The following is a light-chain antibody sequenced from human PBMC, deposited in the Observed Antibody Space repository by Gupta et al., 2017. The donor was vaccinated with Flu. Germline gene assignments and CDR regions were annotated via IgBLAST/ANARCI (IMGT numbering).Light chain of an antibody. CDR2: AAS. CDR1: QSIASTY. CDR3: QQYVASPET. J-gene: IGKJ2*01. Sequence: EIALTQSPGTLSLSPGERATLSCRASQSIASTYLAWYQQKPGQAPRLLDYAASTRATGIPDRFSGSGSGTDFTLTISRLEPEDFAVYYCQQYVASPETFGQGTKLEIK. V-gene: IGKV3-20*01.